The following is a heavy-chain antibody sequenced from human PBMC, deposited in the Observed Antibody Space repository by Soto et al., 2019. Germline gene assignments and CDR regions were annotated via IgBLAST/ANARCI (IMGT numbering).Heavy chain of an antibody. J-gene: IGHJ4*02. V-gene: IGHV4-59*01. CDR1: GGSISSYY. D-gene: IGHD1-7*01. CDR3: ARRYGTTFDY. Sequence: SETLSLTCTVSGGSISSYYWSWIRQPPGKGLEWIGYIYYSGSTNYNPSLKSRVTISVDTSKNQFSLKLSSVTAADTAVYYCARRYGTTFDYWGQGALVTVSS. CDR2: IYYSGST.